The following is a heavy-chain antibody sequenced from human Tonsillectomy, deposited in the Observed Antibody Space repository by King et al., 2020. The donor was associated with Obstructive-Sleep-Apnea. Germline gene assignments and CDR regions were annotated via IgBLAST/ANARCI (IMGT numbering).Heavy chain of an antibody. J-gene: IGHJ4*02. V-gene: IGHV3-30*03. D-gene: IGHD4-17*01. CDR3: ATDLSYGDHPSYFDY. CDR1: GFSFSSYV. CDR2: TSYDGSKK. Sequence: VQLVESGGGVVQPGRSLRLSCAASGFSFSSYVMHWVRQAPGKGLEWVAGTSYDGSKKYYPYSVKGRFTISRDNSKNTVYLQMNSLRAEDTAVYYCATDLSYGDHPSYFDYWGQGTLVTVPS.